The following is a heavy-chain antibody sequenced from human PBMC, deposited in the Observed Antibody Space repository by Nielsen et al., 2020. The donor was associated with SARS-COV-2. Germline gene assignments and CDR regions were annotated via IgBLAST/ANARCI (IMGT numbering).Heavy chain of an antibody. D-gene: IGHD1-7*01. CDR2: ISGSGGST. V-gene: IGHV3-23*01. J-gene: IGHJ4*02. Sequence: GESLKISCAASGFTFSSYAMSWIRQAPGKGLEWVSAISGSGGSTYYADSVKGRFTISRDNSKNTLYLQMNSLRAEDTAVYYCAKVDGWNYSFDYWGQGTLVTVSS. CDR1: GFTFSSYA. CDR3: AKVDGWNYSFDY.